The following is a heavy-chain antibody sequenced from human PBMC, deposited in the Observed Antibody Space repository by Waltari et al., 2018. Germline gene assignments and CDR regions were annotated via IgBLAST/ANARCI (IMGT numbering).Heavy chain of an antibody. D-gene: IGHD1-26*01. Sequence: EVQLVESGGGLVKPGGSLRLSCAASGFTFSSYSMNWVRQAPGKGLEGVSSISSSSSYIYYADSVKGRFTISRDNAKNSLYLQMNSLRAEDTAVYYCAREEGGSYDYWGQGTLVTVSS. J-gene: IGHJ4*02. CDR2: ISSSSSYI. CDR1: GFTFSSYS. CDR3: AREEGGSYDY. V-gene: IGHV3-21*01.